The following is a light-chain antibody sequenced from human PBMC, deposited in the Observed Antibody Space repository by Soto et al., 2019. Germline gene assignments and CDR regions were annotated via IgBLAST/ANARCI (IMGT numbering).Light chain of an antibody. J-gene: IGLJ1*01. CDR1: SSDVGGYNY. Sequence: SALTQPASVSGSPGQSITISCPGTSSDVGGYNYASWYQHHPGKAPKLMIFDVSNRPSGVSNRFSGSKSGNTASLTISGLQAEDEADYYCSSYTASSTYVFGTGTKVTVL. V-gene: IGLV2-14*03. CDR3: SSYTASSTYV. CDR2: DVS.